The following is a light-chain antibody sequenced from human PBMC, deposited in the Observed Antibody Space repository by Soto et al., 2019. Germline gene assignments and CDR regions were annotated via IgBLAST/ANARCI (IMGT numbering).Light chain of an antibody. CDR3: QQYDSLPYT. CDR2: AAS. V-gene: IGKV1-33*01. J-gene: IGKJ2*01. CDR1: QSISSY. Sequence: DIPMTQSPSSLSASVGDRVTITCRASQSISSYLNWYQQKPGKAPKLLIYAASSLQSGVPSRFSGSGSGTDFSFTISSLQPEDIATYYCQQYDSLPYTFGQGTKLEIK.